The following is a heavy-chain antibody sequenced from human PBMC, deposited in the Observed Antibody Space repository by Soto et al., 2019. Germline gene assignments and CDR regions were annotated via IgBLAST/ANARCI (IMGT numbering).Heavy chain of an antibody. CDR1: GGSISSYY. D-gene: IGHD3-3*01. J-gene: IGHJ5*02. CDR3: ARGLYYDFWSGYSTGAPYNWFDP. Sequence: SETLSLTCTVSGGSISSYYWSWIRQPPGEGLEWIGYIYYSGSTNYNPSLKSRVTISVDTSKNQFSLKLSSVAAADTAVYYCARGLYYDFWSGYSTGAPYNWFDPWGQGTLVTVSS. V-gene: IGHV4-59*01. CDR2: IYYSGST.